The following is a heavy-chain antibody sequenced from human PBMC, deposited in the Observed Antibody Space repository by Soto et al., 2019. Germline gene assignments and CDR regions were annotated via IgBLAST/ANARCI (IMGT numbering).Heavy chain of an antibody. CDR2: ISYDGSNK. Sequence: GGSLRLSCAASGFTFSSYGMHWVRQAPGKGLEWVAVISYDGSNKYYADSVKGRFTISRDNSKNTLYLQMNSLRAEDTAVYYCAKDRGRNTAEYFQHWGQGTLVTVSS. V-gene: IGHV3-30*18. D-gene: IGHD5-12*01. CDR3: AKDRGRNTAEYFQH. CDR1: GFTFSSYG. J-gene: IGHJ1*01.